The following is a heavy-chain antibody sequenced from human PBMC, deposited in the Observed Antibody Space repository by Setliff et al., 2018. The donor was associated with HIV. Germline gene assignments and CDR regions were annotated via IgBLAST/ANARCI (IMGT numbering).Heavy chain of an antibody. CDR2: ISSNGGST. Sequence: GGSLRLSCSASGFTCSSYAMHWVRQAPGKGLEYVSAISSNGGSTYYAESVKGRFTISRDTAKKSLYLQMNSLRAEDTAVYYCARGEPTILVVPAAFFDYWGQGTLVTVSS. CDR3: ARGEPTILVVPAAFFDY. CDR1: GFTCSSYA. V-gene: IGHV3-64*04. D-gene: IGHD2-2*01. J-gene: IGHJ4*02.